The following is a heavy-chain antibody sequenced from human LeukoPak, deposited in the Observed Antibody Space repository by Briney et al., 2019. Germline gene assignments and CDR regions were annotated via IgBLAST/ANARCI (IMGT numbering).Heavy chain of an antibody. J-gene: IGHJ4*02. CDR3: ARWWLSQNEFDY. CDR1: GGSISSSSYY. Sequence: PSETLSLTCTVSGGSISSSSYYWGWIRQPPGKGLEWIGSICYSGSTYYNPSLKSRVTISVDTSKNQFSLKLSSVTAADTAVYYCARWWLSQNEFDYWGQGTLVTVSS. V-gene: IGHV4-39*01. CDR2: ICYSGST. D-gene: IGHD3-22*01.